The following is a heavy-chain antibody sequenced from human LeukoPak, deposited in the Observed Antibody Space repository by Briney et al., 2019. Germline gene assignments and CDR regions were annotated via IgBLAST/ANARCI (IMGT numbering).Heavy chain of an antibody. CDR1: GGSISTSDYY. Sequence: SETLSLTCSVSGGSISTSDYYWNWIRQPPGKGLEWIGRISYSGSTYYSPALRSRVTMSVDTSKNQFSLELRSLTAADTAVYYCARRAIPAAGTFDPWGREPWSPSPQ. V-gene: IGHV4-39*01. D-gene: IGHD6-13*01. J-gene: IGHJ5*02. CDR2: ISYSGST. CDR3: ARRAIPAAGTFDP.